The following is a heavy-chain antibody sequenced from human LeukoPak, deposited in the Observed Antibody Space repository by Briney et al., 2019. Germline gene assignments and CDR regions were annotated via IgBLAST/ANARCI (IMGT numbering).Heavy chain of an antibody. CDR2: ISDGGTTI. V-gene: IGHV3-11*04. J-gene: IGHJ3*02. CDR3: ARVGKVGATGALDI. CDR1: GFTFTAYY. D-gene: IGHD1-26*01. Sequence: GGSLRLSCAASGFTFTAYYMSWIRQAPGKGLQWLSYISDGGTTIFYADSVKGRFTISRANAKNSMYLQLSSLKGEDTAVYYCARVGKVGATGALDIWGKGTLVTVSS.